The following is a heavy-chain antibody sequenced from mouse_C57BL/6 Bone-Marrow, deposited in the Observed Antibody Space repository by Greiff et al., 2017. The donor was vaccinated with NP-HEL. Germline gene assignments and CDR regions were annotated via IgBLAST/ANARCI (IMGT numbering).Heavy chain of an antibody. D-gene: IGHD2-9*01. CDR1: GYGFGRWG. Sequence: QVHVNHSLPELVKPGASVKIYCKACGYGFGRWGGKLVGGVSGKGLEWIGRIYPGGGDTNYNGKFKGKATLTADKSSSTAYMQLSSLTSEDSAVCFCARGPTMVPYVSYWGQGTTLPVSS. V-gene: IGHV1-82*01. CDR2: IYPGGGDT. J-gene: IGHJ2*01. CDR3: ARGPTMVPYVSY.